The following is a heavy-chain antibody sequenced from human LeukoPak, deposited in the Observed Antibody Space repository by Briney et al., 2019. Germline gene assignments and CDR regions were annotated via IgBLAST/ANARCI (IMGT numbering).Heavy chain of an antibody. CDR2: ISSSSSYI. CDR1: GFTFSSYS. CDR3: ARAVPSTYYYDSSGYPDY. D-gene: IGHD3-22*01. V-gene: IGHV3-21*01. J-gene: IGHJ4*02. Sequence: GGSLRLSCAASGFTFSSYSMNWVRQAPGKGLEWVSSISSSSSYIYYADSVKGRFTISRDNAKNSLYLQMNSLRAEDTAVYYCARAVPSTYYYDSSGYPDYWGQGTLVTVSS.